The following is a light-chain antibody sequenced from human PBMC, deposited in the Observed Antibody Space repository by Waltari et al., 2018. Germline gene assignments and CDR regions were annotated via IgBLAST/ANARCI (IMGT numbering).Light chain of an antibody. J-gene: IGKJ4*01. V-gene: IGKV1-9*01. CDR1: QGISSY. CDR2: AAS. Sequence: DIQLTQSPSFLSASIGDRVTITCRASQGISSYLAWYQQKPGKAPKLLIYAASTLQSGVPSRFSGSGSGTEFTLTISSLQPEDFANYYCQELNTYPQSLTFGGGTKVEI. CDR3: QELNTYPQSLT.